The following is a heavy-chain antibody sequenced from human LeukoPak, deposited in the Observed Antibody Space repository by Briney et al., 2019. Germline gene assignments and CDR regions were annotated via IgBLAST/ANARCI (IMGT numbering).Heavy chain of an antibody. CDR1: GGSVSSGSYY. CDR2: IYYSVST. D-gene: IGHD3-3*01. Sequence: SETLSLTCTVSGGSVSSGSYYWSWIRQPPGKGLEWIGYIYYSVSTNYNPSLKSRVTISVDTSKNQFSLKLSSVTAADTAVYYCARGLRYYDFWSGYSYYYYGMDVWGQGTTVTVSS. CDR3: ARGLRYYDFWSGYSYYYYGMDV. J-gene: IGHJ6*02. V-gene: IGHV4-61*01.